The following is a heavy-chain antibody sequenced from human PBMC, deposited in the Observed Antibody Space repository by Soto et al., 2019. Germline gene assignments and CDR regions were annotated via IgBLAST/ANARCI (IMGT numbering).Heavy chain of an antibody. J-gene: IGHJ4*02. Sequence: EVQLVESGGGLVQPGRSLRLSCAASAFTFGDYAMHWVRQAPGRGLEWVSCISWNSGNIVYVDSVEGRFTISRDNAKNSLDLQMNSLRPEDTAFYYCGKGYTPSCFAHFHYWGQGALVTVSS. D-gene: IGHD2-2*01. CDR3: GKGYTPSCFAHFHY. V-gene: IGHV3-9*01. CDR1: AFTFGDYA. CDR2: ISWNSGNI.